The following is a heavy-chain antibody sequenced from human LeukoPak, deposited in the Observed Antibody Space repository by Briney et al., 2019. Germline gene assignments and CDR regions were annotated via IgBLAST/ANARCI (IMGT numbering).Heavy chain of an antibody. CDR3: ARDRLVGATTVVY. Sequence: GGSLRLSCAASGFIFSNAWMNWVRQAPGKGLEWVASISSSSSYIYYADSVKGRFTISRDNAKNSLYLQMNSLRAEDTAVYYCARDRLVGATTVVYWGQGTLVTVSS. V-gene: IGHV3-21*01. J-gene: IGHJ4*02. CDR2: ISSSSSYI. D-gene: IGHD1-26*01. CDR1: GFIFSNAW.